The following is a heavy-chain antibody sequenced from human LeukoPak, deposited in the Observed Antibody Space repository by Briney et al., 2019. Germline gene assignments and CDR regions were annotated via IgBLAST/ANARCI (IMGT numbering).Heavy chain of an antibody. V-gene: IGHV1-69*04. D-gene: IGHD4-17*01. CDR1: GGTFSSYA. Sequence: GASVTVSCKASGGTFSSYAISWVRQAPGQGLEWMGRIIPILGIANYAQKFQGRVTITADKSTSTAYMELSSLRSEDTAVYYCARDPREDYGAEYDAFDIWGQGTMVTVSS. CDR2: IIPILGIA. J-gene: IGHJ3*02. CDR3: ARDPREDYGAEYDAFDI.